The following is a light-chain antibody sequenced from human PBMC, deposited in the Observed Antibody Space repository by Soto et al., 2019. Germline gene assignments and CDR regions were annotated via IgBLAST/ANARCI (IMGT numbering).Light chain of an antibody. CDR2: WAS. Sequence: DIVMTQSPDSLAVSLGERATINCKSSQSVLYSSDSKNCLAWYQQRPGQPPKLVIYWASSREFGVPDRFSGSGSGTEFNLTISSLQAEDVAVYYCQQCYAIPPTFGRGTRLEIK. CDR1: QSVLYSSDSKNC. V-gene: IGKV4-1*01. CDR3: QQCYAIPPT. J-gene: IGKJ5*01.